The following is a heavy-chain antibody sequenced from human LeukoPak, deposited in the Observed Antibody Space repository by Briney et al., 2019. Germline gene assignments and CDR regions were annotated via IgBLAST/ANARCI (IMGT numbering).Heavy chain of an antibody. V-gene: IGHV4-39*07. D-gene: IGHD6-19*01. CDR1: GGSISTSYYY. Sequence: SETLSLTCTVSGGSISTSYYYWGWIRQPPGKGLEWIGNIHNSESTYYNPSLKSRVTISVDTSKNQFSLKLSSVTAADTAVYYCARGSSGWYSYFDYWGQGTLVTVSS. CDR3: ARGSSGWYSYFDY. CDR2: IHNSEST. J-gene: IGHJ4*02.